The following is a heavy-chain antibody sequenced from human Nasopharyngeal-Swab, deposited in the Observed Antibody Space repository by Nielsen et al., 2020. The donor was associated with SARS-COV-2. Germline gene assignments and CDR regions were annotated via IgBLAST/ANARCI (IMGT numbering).Heavy chain of an antibody. V-gene: IGHV1-18*01. D-gene: IGHD3-9*01. Sequence: ASVKVSCKASGDTFNSYGFSWVRQAPGQGLEWMGWISAYNGHTNYAQKFQGRVTMTTDTATNTAYMELRSLRSDDAAVYYCARDRRDILTGYGLDVWGQGTAVTVSS. CDR1: GDTFNSYG. J-gene: IGHJ6*02. CDR3: ARDRRDILTGYGLDV. CDR2: ISAYNGHT.